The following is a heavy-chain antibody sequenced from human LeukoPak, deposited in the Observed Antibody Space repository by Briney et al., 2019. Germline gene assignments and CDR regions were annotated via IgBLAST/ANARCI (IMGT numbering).Heavy chain of an antibody. J-gene: IGHJ4*02. CDR1: GFAFGSYA. V-gene: IGHV3-23*01. CDR2: IFGRGGSA. CDR3: AKTTVGYSSGRFPGWPADY. Sequence: GGSLRLSCTASGFAFGSYAMYWVRQAPGKGLEWVSGIFGRGGSAHYADSVKGRFNISRDNSKNTVYLEMNSLGVEDTAVYYCAKTTVGYSSGRFPGWPADYWGQGTLVTVSS. D-gene: IGHD2-15*01.